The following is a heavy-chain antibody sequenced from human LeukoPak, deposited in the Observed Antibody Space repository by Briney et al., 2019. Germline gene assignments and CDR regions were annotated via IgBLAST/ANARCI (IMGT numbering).Heavy chain of an antibody. D-gene: IGHD2-2*01. CDR3: ARDDCSSTSCYPTNWFDP. CDR1: GYTFTGYY. CDR2: INPNSGGT. J-gene: IGHJ5*02. Sequence: ASVKVACKASGYTFTGYYMHWVRQAPGQGLDWMGWINPNSGGTNYARKFQGRVTMTRDTSISTAYMELSRLRSDDTAVYYCARDDCSSTSCYPTNWFDPWGQGTLVTVSS. V-gene: IGHV1-2*02.